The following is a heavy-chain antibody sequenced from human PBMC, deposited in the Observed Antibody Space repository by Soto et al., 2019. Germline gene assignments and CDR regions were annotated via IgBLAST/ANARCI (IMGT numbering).Heavy chain of an antibody. V-gene: IGHV4-39*01. CDR2: IYYRGST. CDR3: ARHAGFGEFSFDY. Sequence: SETLSLTCTVSGGSISSSSYYWGWIRQPPGKGLEWIGSIYYRGSTYYNPSLKSRVTISVDTSKNQFSLQLSSVTAADTAVYYCARHAGFGEFSFDYWGQGTLVTVSS. CDR1: GGSISSSSYY. J-gene: IGHJ4*02. D-gene: IGHD3-10*01.